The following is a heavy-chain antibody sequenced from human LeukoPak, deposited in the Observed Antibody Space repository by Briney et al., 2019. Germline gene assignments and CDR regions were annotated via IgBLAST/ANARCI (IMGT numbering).Heavy chain of an antibody. CDR1: GFPFIEYS. J-gene: IGHJ4*02. D-gene: IGHD1-1*01. CDR3: ARDHNYAFDN. V-gene: IGHV3-48*01. CDR2: IGIDSGNT. Sequence: GGSLRLSCTASGFPFIEYSMNWVRQAPGKGLEWISYIGIDSGNTKYADSVRGRFTIATDKAKNSLYLQMNSLRVEDTAVYYCARDHNYAFDNWGQGTLVSVAS.